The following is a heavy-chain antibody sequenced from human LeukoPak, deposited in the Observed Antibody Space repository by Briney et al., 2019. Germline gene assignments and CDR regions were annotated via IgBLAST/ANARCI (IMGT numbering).Heavy chain of an antibody. CDR2: ISYDEITK. CDR1: GFTFNTYA. Sequence: GGSLRLSCVASGFTFNTYAMHWVRQAPGKGLEWVAVISYDEITKYYGDSVKGRFTISRDNSQNTVDLPMNSLRAKDAAVYYCAGSSRDSSGYFFDYWGQGSLVTVSS. D-gene: IGHD3-22*01. V-gene: IGHV3-33*01. CDR3: AGSSRDSSGYFFDY. J-gene: IGHJ4*02.